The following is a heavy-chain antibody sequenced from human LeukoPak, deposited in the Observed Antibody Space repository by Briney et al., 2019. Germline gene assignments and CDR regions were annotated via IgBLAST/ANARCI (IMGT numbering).Heavy chain of an antibody. D-gene: IGHD6-13*01. Sequence: GGSLRLSCAASGFTFDDYAMHWVRQAPGKGLEWVSGISWNSGSIGYADSVKGRFTISRDNAKNSLYLQMNSLRAEDTALYYCAIIAAAGTAFDIWGQGTMVTVSS. CDR3: AIIAAAGTAFDI. CDR1: GFTFDDYA. J-gene: IGHJ3*02. CDR2: ISWNSGSI. V-gene: IGHV3-9*01.